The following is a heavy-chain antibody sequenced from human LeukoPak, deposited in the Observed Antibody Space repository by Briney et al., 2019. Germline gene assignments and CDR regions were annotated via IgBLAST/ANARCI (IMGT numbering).Heavy chain of an antibody. Sequence: GGSLRLSCAASGFTFSSYSMNWVRQAPGKGLEWVSAISGSGGSTYYADSVKGRFTISRDNSKNTLYLQMNSLRAEDTAVYYCAKGRYNWNDGDAFDIWGQGTMVTVSS. CDR2: ISGSGGST. V-gene: IGHV3-23*01. J-gene: IGHJ3*02. CDR3: AKGRYNWNDGDAFDI. D-gene: IGHD1-1*01. CDR1: GFTFSSYS.